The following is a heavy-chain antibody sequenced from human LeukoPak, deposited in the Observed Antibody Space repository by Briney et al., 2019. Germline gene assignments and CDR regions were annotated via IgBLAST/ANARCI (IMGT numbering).Heavy chain of an antibody. V-gene: IGHV4-34*01. CDR2: INHSGYT. Sequence: SKTLSLTCAVSGASFNDYYWSWVRQTPGKVLEWIGEINHSGYTNDSPSLKSRVTLSIDTSRKQFSLNLRSVTVADTGIYYCTRMTTGHDYWGQAPPFTVSS. CDR3: TRMTTGHDY. D-gene: IGHD4-17*01. J-gene: IGHJ4*02. CDR1: GASFNDYY.